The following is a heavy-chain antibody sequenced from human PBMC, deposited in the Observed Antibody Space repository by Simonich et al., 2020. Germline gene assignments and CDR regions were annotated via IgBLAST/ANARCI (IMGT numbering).Heavy chain of an antibody. V-gene: IGHV3-7*01. Sequence: EVQLVESGGGLVQPGGSLRLSCAASGLTFSSYWMSGVHEAPGKGLDWGAKIKQNGSEKYYVDAGKGRVTISSDNAKNSLYLQMNSLRAEDTAVYYCARDREVYGSGSYYNYWGQGTLSPSPQ. CDR2: IKQNGSEK. CDR3: ARDREVYGSGSYYNY. D-gene: IGHD3-10*01. J-gene: IGHJ4*02. CDR1: GLTFSSYW.